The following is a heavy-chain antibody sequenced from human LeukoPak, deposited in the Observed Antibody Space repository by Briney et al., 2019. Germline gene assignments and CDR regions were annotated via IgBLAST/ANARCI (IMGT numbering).Heavy chain of an antibody. CDR1: GYTFTGYY. D-gene: IGHD2-2*01. Sequence: PRASVKVSCKASGYTFTGYYMHWVRQAPGQGLEWMGRINPNTGGTNYAQKFQGRVTMTRDTSISTAYLELSRLRSDDTAVFYCARDPWGGDIVVVPAAIHDPWGQGTLVTVSS. CDR2: INPNTGGT. V-gene: IGHV1-2*06. CDR3: ARDPWGGDIVVVPAAIHDP. J-gene: IGHJ5*02.